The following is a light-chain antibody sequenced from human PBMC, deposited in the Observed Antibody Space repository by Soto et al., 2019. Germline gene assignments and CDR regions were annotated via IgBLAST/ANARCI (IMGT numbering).Light chain of an antibody. J-gene: IGKJ1*01. CDR3: QQSYSTLLT. Sequence: DIQMTQSPSSLSASVGDRVTITCRASQSISSYLNWFQQKPGKAPKVLIYAASSLQSGVPPRFSGSGSGTDFTLTINSLQPEDSATYYCQQSYSTLLTFGQGTKVEVK. CDR2: AAS. V-gene: IGKV1-39*01. CDR1: QSISSY.